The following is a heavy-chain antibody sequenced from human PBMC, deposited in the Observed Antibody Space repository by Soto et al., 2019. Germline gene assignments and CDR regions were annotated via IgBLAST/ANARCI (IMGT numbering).Heavy chain of an antibody. Sequence: GASVKVSCKASGGTFSSYAISWVRQAPGQGLEWMGGIIPIFGTANYAQKFQGRVTITADESTSTAYMELSSLRSEDTAVYYCARAEYDSSGYYRNNWFDPWGQGTPVTVSS. J-gene: IGHJ5*02. CDR1: GGTFSSYA. V-gene: IGHV1-69*13. D-gene: IGHD3-22*01. CDR3: ARAEYDSSGYYRNNWFDP. CDR2: IIPIFGTA.